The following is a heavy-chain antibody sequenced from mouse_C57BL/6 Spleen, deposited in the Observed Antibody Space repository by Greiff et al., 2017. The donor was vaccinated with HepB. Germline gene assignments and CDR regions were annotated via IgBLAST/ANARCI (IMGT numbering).Heavy chain of an antibody. Sequence: EVKLMESEGGLVQPGSSMKLSCTASGFTFSDYYMAWVRQVPEKGLEWVANINYDGSSTYYLDSLKSRFIISRDNAKNILYLQMSSLKSEDTATYYCARVLNWDFDVWGTGTTVTVSS. CDR3: ARVLNWDFDV. J-gene: IGHJ1*03. V-gene: IGHV5-16*01. CDR1: GFTFSDYY. CDR2: INYDGSST.